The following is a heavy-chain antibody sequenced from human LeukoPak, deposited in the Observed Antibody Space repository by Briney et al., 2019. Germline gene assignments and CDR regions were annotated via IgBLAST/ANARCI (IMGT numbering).Heavy chain of an antibody. CDR1: GYTFTSYW. Sequence: ASVKVSCKASGYTFTSYWIGWVRQMPGKGLEWMGIIYPGDSDTRYSPSFQGQVTISADKSISTAYLQWSSLKASDTAMYYCARRGGLVDTFDIWGQGTMVTVSS. D-gene: IGHD6-6*01. J-gene: IGHJ3*02. CDR2: IYPGDSDT. CDR3: ARRGGLVDTFDI. V-gene: IGHV5-51*01.